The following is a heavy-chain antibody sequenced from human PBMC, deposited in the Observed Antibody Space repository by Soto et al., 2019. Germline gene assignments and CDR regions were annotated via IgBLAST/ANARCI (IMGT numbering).Heavy chain of an antibody. CDR2: SRNKAKSYST. D-gene: IGHD1-26*01. J-gene: IGHJ4*02. CDR3: ARFSGSYTRGLDY. CDR1: GFTFSDHY. Sequence: VQLVESGGGLVQPGGSLRLSCAASGFTFSDHYMDWVRQAPGKGLEWVGRSRNKAKSYSTEYAASVKGRFTISRDESKNSLYLQMNSLKTEDTAVYYCARFSGSYTRGLDYWGQGTLVTVSS. V-gene: IGHV3-72*01.